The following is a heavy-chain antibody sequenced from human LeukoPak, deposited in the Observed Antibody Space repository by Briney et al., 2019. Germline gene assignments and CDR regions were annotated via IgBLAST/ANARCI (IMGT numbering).Heavy chain of an antibody. Sequence: SETLSLTCTVSGGSISSYYWSWIRQPPGKGLEWIGYIYYSGSTNYNPSLKSRVTISVDTSKNQFSLKLSSVTAADTAVYYCARGAQGYSSGWIKNYYYYMDVWGKGTTVTVSS. V-gene: IGHV4-59*01. J-gene: IGHJ6*03. D-gene: IGHD6-19*01. CDR1: GGSISSYY. CDR2: IYYSGST. CDR3: ARGAQGYSSGWIKNYYYYMDV.